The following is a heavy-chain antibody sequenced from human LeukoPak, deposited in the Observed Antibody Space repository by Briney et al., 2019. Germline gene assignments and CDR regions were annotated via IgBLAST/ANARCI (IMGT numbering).Heavy chain of an antibody. CDR2: ISGSGGST. CDR1: GFTFSSYA. J-gene: IGHJ4*02. Sequence: PGGSLRLSCAASGFTFSSYAMSWVRQAPGKGLEWVSAISGSGGSTYYADSVKGRFTISRDNSKNTLYLQMNSLRAEDTAVYYCAKGRDFWGGYYWEAFDYWGQGTLVTVSS. D-gene: IGHD3-3*01. V-gene: IGHV3-23*01. CDR3: AKGRDFWGGYYWEAFDY.